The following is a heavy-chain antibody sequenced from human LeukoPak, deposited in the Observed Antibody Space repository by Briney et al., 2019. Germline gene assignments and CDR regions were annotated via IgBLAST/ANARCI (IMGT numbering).Heavy chain of an antibody. J-gene: IGHJ3*02. Sequence: PGGSLRLSCAASGFTFSSYEMNWVRQAPGKGLEWVSYISSSGSTIYYADSVKGRFTISRDNAKNSLYLQMNSLRAEDTAVYYCAREPLSRSSGGAFDIWGQGAMATVSS. D-gene: IGHD6-25*01. CDR1: GFTFSSYE. CDR2: ISSSGSTI. CDR3: AREPLSRSSGGAFDI. V-gene: IGHV3-48*03.